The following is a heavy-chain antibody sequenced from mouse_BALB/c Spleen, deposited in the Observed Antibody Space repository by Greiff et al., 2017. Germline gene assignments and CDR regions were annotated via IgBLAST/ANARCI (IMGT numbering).Heavy chain of an antibody. CDR2: IRNKANGYTT. CDR3: ARSYYYGSSYAGWFAY. V-gene: IGHV7-3*02. D-gene: IGHD1-1*01. CDR1: GFTFTDYY. J-gene: IGHJ3*01. Sequence: EVKVEESGGGLVQPGGSLRLSCATSGFTFTDYYMSWVRQPPGKALEWLGFIRNKANGYTTEYSASVKGRFTISRDNSQSILYLQMNTLRAEDSATYYCARSYYYGSSYAGWFAYWGQGTLVTVSA.